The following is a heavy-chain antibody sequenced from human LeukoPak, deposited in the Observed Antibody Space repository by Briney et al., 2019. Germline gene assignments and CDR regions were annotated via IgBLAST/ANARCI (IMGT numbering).Heavy chain of an antibody. CDR3: AKAPYSGSYFPSDYFDY. CDR1: GFTFSSYG. Sequence: GGSLRLSCAASGFTFSSYGMHWVRQAPGKGLEWVAVISYDGSNKYYADSVKGRFTISRDNSKNTLYLQMNSLRAEDTAVYYCAKAPYSGSYFPSDYFDYWGQGTLVTVSS. CDR2: ISYDGSNK. D-gene: IGHD1-26*01. J-gene: IGHJ4*02. V-gene: IGHV3-30*18.